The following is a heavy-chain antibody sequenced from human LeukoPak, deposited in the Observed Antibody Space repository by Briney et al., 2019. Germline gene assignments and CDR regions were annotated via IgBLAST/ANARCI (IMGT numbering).Heavy chain of an antibody. CDR2: IYYSGST. J-gene: IGHJ6*02. CDR1: GGSISSYY. CDR3: ARVRRYYYYGMDV. Sequence: SETLSLTCTVSGGSISSYYWSWIRQPPGKGLEWIGYIYYSGSTNYNPSLKSRVTISVDTSKNQFSLKLSSVTAADTAVYYCARVRRYYYYGMDVWGQGTTVTVSS. V-gene: IGHV4-59*01.